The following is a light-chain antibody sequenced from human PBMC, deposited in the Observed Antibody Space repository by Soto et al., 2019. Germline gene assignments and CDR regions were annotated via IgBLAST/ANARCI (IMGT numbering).Light chain of an antibody. CDR3: QPYNNWPLT. Sequence: EIVLTQSPATLSLSPGERATLSCRASQSLSKSLVWYQQKPGQAPRLLIDGASNRATGIPARFSGSRSGAEFTLTINSLQSEDFAVYYCQPYNNWPLTFGGGTKVDIK. CDR2: GAS. J-gene: IGKJ4*01. V-gene: IGKV3D-15*01. CDR1: QSLSKS.